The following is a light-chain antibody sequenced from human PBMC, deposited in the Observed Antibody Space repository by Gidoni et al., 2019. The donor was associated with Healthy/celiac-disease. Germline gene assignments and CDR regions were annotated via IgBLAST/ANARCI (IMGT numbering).Light chain of an antibody. J-gene: IGKJ2*01. CDR3: QQYYSTPQNT. Sequence: IVMTQSPDSLAVSLGERATINCKSSQSVLYSSNNKNYLAWYQQKPGQPPKLLIYWASTRESGVPDRFSGSGSGTDFTLTISSLQAEDVAVYYCQQYYSTPQNTFXQXTKLEIK. CDR1: QSVLYSSNNKNY. V-gene: IGKV4-1*01. CDR2: WAS.